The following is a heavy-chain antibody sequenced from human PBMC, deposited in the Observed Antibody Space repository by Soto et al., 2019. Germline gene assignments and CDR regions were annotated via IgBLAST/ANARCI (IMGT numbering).Heavy chain of an antibody. Sequence: PSETLSLTCAVYGGSFSGYYWTWIRQPPGTGLEWIGEINHSGSTNYNPSLKSRVTISVDTSKNQFSLKLTSVTAEDTAVYYCAREIYDDYDSSGFGHWGQGTLVTVSS. CDR1: GGSFSGYY. CDR3: AREIYDDYDSSGFGH. D-gene: IGHD3-22*01. J-gene: IGHJ4*02. CDR2: INHSGST. V-gene: IGHV4-34*01.